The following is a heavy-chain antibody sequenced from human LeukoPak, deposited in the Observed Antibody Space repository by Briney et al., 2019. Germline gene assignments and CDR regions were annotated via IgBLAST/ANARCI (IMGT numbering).Heavy chain of an antibody. J-gene: IGHJ4*01. CDR3: VREGPDGTNSYFDL. Sequence: GRSLRLSCEASGFAFSDFGIHWVRQAPGKGLEWVAVTWSDGNKKYYSESVRGRFTISRDNSKNTVHLQMNSLRLEDTALYYCVREGPDGTNSYFDLWGHGALVTVSS. CDR1: GFAFSDFG. D-gene: IGHD5-24*01. CDR2: TWSDGNKK. V-gene: IGHV3-33*01.